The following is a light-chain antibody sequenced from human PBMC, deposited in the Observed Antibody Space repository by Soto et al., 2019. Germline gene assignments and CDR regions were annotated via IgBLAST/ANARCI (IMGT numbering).Light chain of an antibody. Sequence: EIVLTQSPGTLSLSPGDRATLSCRASQSVSSSFLAWYQQKPGQAPRLLMYGASSRATGIPDRFSGSGSGTDFTLTISRLEPEDFAVYYCQQSYRKTFGQGTKV. CDR3: QQSYRKT. J-gene: IGKJ1*01. V-gene: IGKV3-20*01. CDR1: QSVSSSF. CDR2: GAS.